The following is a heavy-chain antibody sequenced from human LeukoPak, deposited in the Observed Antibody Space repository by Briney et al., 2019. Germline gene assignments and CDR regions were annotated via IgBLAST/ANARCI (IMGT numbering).Heavy chain of an antibody. J-gene: IGHJ4*02. CDR2: INAGNGNT. Sequence: GASVKVSCKASGYTFTSYAMHWVRQAPGQRLEWMGWINAGNGNTKYSQEFQGRVTITRDTSASTAYMELSSLRSEDMAVYYCARDRAHYYDSSGYYYATYYFDYWGQGTLVTVSS. V-gene: IGHV1-3*03. CDR1: GYTFTSYA. D-gene: IGHD3-22*01. CDR3: ARDRAHYYDSSGYYYATYYFDY.